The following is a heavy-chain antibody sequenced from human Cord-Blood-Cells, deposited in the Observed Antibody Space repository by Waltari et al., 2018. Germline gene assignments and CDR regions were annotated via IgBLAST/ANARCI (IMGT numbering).Heavy chain of an antibody. D-gene: IGHD3-3*01. J-gene: IGHJ4*02. V-gene: IGHV1-69*01. CDR3: ARNFWSGYKVDY. Sequence: QVQLVQSGAEVKKPGSSVKVSCKASGGTFSSYAINWVRQAPGQGLEWMGVFIPIFGTANYARKFQGKVTITADESTSTAYMGLSSLRSEDTAVYYCARNFWSGYKVDYWGQGTLVTVSS. CDR1: GGTFSSYA. CDR2: FIPIFGTA.